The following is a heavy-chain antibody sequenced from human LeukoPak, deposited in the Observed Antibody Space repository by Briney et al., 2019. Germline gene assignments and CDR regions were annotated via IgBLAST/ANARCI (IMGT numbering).Heavy chain of an antibody. CDR1: GFTFGDCA. Sequence: GRSLRLSCTASGFTFGDCAMSWVRQAPGKGLEWVGFIRSKAYGGTTEYAASVKGRFTISRDDSKSIAYPQMNSLKTEDTAVYYCTRDTGDGFDYWGQGTLVTVSS. CDR3: TRDTGDGFDY. D-gene: IGHD7-27*01. CDR2: IRSKAYGGTT. V-gene: IGHV3-49*04. J-gene: IGHJ4*02.